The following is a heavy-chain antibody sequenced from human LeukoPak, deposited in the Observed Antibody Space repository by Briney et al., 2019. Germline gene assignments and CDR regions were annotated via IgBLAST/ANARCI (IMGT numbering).Heavy chain of an antibody. CDR1: GFTFSSYA. V-gene: IGHV3-23*01. CDR2: ISGSGVTT. Sequence: GGSLRLSCVASGFTFSSYAMSWVRQAPGKGLEWVSAISGSGVTTHYAGSVKGRFSISRDNSKNILYLQMNSLRAEDTALYYCAKKVVVGATSPYSDFQDWGQGALVTVSS. J-gene: IGHJ1*01. CDR3: AKKVVVGATSPYSDFQD. D-gene: IGHD1-26*01.